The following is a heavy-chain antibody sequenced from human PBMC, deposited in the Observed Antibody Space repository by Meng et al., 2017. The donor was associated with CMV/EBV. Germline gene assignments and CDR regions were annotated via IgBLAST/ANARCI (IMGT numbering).Heavy chain of an antibody. D-gene: IGHD3-3*01. CDR1: GYTFTGYY. Sequence: ASVKVSCKASGYTFTGYYIHWVRQAPGHGLEWMGWITPMSGGTNYAQNFQDRVTTTRDTSTNTAYMELSRVRSDDTAVYYCARGNNWDRLLDFWGQGTLVTVSS. J-gene: IGHJ4*02. CDR3: ARGNNWDRLLDF. CDR2: ITPMSGGT. V-gene: IGHV1-2*02.